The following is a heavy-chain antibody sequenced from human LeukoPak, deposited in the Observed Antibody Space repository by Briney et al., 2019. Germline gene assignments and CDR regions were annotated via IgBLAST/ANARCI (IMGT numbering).Heavy chain of an antibody. J-gene: IGHJ2*01. D-gene: IGHD5-18*01. V-gene: IGHV4-59*01. CDR1: GGSISSYY. Sequence: SETLSLTCTVSGGSISSYYWSWIRQPPGKGLEWIGYIYYSGSTNYNPSLKSRVTISADTSKNQFSLKLSSVTAADTAVYYCARSRGGYSYYWYFDLWGRGTLVTVSS. CDR3: ARSRGGYSYYWYFDL. CDR2: IYYSGST.